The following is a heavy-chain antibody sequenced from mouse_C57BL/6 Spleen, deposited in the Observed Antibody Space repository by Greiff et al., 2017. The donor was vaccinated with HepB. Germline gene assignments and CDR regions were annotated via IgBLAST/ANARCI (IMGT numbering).Heavy chain of an antibody. CDR1: GYTFTSYW. CDR3: ARFEGYDGLDY. D-gene: IGHD2-14*01. V-gene: IGHV1-52*01. Sequence: QVQLQQPGAELVRPGSSVKLSCKASGYTFTSYWMHWVKQRPIQGLEWIGNIDPSDSETHYNQKFKDKATLTVDKSSSTAYMQLSSLTSEDSAFYYCARFEGYDGLDYWGQGTTLTVSS. J-gene: IGHJ2*01. CDR2: IDPSDSET.